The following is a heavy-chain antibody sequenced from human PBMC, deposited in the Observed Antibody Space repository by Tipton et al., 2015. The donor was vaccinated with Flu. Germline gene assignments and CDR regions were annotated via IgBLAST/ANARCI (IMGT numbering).Heavy chain of an antibody. D-gene: IGHD3-10*01. V-gene: IGHV4-61*01. CDR2: IYYSGST. CDR1: GGSVSSGSYY. J-gene: IGHJ4*02. CDR3: ARGYLATGYYFDY. Sequence: TLSLTCTVSGGSVSSGSYYWSWIRQPPGKGLEWIGYIYYSGSTNYNPSLKSRVTISVDTSKNQFSLKLSSVTAADTAVYYCARGYLATGYYFDYWGRGTLVTVSS.